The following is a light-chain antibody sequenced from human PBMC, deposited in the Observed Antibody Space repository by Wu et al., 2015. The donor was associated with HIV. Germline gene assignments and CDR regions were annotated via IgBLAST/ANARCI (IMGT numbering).Light chain of an antibody. CDR1: QTVNNN. CDR3: QQYYNYPRS. Sequence: MTQSPATLSVSPGEKVTLSCTASQTVNNNVAWYQQKPGQAPRLLIYGAFSRASGVPETFRGSGSGTHFTLTINCLQSEDFASYYCQQYYNYPRSFGQGTKLDIK. V-gene: IGKV3-15*01. J-gene: IGKJ2*01. CDR2: GAF.